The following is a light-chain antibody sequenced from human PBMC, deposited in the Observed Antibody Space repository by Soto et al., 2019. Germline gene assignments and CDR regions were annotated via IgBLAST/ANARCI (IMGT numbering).Light chain of an antibody. Sequence: QSALTQPASVSGSPGQSITISCTGTSSDVGGYNYVSWYQQHPGKAPKLMIYDVRNRPSGVSNRFSGTKSGNTAALTISGLQAEDEADYFCSSYTSSSTLVVYGGRTKVTVL. J-gene: IGLJ2*01. V-gene: IGLV2-14*01. CDR1: SSDVGGYNY. CDR3: SSYTSSSTLVV. CDR2: DVR.